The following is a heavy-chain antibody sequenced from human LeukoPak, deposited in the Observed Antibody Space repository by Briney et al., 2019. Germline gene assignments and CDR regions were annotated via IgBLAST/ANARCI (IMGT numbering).Heavy chain of an antibody. V-gene: IGHV4-4*02. Sequence: SETLSLTCAVSVGSISSSNWWTWVRQPPGKGLEWIGEIYHSGSTNYNPSLKSRVTISVDTSKNQFSLKLSSVTAADTAVYYCAKWSKSGSIDYWGQGTLVTVSS. CDR1: VGSISSSNW. CDR2: IYHSGST. J-gene: IGHJ4*02. D-gene: IGHD3-10*01. CDR3: AKWSKSGSIDY.